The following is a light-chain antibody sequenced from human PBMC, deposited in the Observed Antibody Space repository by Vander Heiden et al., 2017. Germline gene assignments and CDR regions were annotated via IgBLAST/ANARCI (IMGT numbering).Light chain of an antibody. Sequence: ATLSCRASQSVSSYLAWYQQKPGQAPRLLIYDASNRATGIPARFSGSGSGTDFTLTISSREPEDFAVYYCQQRSNWPPYTFGQGTKLEIK. J-gene: IGKJ2*01. CDR2: DAS. CDR1: QSVSSY. CDR3: QQRSNWPPYT. V-gene: IGKV3-11*01.